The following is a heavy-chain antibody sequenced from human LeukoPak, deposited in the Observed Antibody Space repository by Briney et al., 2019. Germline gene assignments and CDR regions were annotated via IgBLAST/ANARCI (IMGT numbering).Heavy chain of an antibody. J-gene: IGHJ4*02. Sequence: SETLSLTCAVYGGSFSGCYWSWIRQPPGKGLEWIGEINHSGSTNYNPSLESRVTISVDTSKNQFSLKLSSVAAADTAVYYCARGPYNWNDGFDYWGQGTLATVSS. CDR1: GGSFSGCY. V-gene: IGHV4-34*01. D-gene: IGHD1-20*01. CDR3: ARGPYNWNDGFDY. CDR2: INHSGST.